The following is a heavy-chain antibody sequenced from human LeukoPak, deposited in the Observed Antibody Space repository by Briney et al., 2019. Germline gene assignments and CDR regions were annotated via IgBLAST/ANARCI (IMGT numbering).Heavy chain of an antibody. D-gene: IGHD2-21*02. Sequence: PGGSLRLSCAASGFTFSSYSMNWVRQAPGKGLEWVSSISSSSSYIYYADSVKGRFTISRDNAKNSLYLQMNSLRAEDTAVYYCATQALAYCGGDCYSGYFDYWGQGTLVTVSS. CDR1: GFTFSSYS. V-gene: IGHV3-21*01. CDR2: ISSSSSYI. CDR3: ATQALAYCGGDCYSGYFDY. J-gene: IGHJ4*02.